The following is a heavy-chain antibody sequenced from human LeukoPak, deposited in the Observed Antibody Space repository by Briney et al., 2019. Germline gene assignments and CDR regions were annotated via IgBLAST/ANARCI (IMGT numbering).Heavy chain of an antibody. CDR2: VYNGETT. V-gene: IGHV4-39*01. CDR1: GGSISSTTYY. Sequence: ASAALSLTCTVSGGSISSTTYYGAWIRQPPGMGVEWIGIVYNGETTYYNPSLESPVTISVDTSKNEFSLRLNSVTAADTAVYYCARHEASYFYYSMDVWGGRTTVIVSS. CDR3: ARHEASYFYYSMDV. J-gene: IGHJ6*03.